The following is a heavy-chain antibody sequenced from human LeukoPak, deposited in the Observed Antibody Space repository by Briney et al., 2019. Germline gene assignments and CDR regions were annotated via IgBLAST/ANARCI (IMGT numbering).Heavy chain of an antibody. CDR2: ISSSGGNI. V-gene: IGHV3-11*01. J-gene: IGHJ4*02. CDR1: GFDLSDYY. Sequence: PGGSLRLSCVVSGFDLSDYYMSWIRQAPGQWLEWISYISSSGGNIYFADSVKGRFTMSRDNARGSLYLQMNSLRANDTGIYYCARRRDYFDYWGQGTLVTVSS. CDR3: ARRRDYFDY.